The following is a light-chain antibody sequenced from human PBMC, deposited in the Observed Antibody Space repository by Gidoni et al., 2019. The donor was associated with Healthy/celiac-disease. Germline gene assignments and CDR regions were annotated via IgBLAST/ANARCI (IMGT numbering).Light chain of an antibody. CDR3: QQYGSSRT. J-gene: IGKJ1*01. CDR1: QSVSSSY. CDR2: GAS. V-gene: IGKV3-20*01. Sequence: SQSVSSSYLAWYQQKPGQAPRLLIYGASSRATGIPDRFSGSGSGTDFTLTISRLEPEDFAVYYCQQYGSSRTFGQGTKVEIK.